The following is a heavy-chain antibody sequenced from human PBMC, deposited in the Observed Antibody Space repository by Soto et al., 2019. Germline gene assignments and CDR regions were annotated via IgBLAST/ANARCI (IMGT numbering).Heavy chain of an antibody. CDR3: TRXPYYYDSSGYFLF. CDR1: VFTFSSYS. D-gene: IGHD3-22*01. Sequence: XCAASVFTFSSYSMNWVRQAPGKGLEWVSSISSSSSYIYYADSVKGRFTISRDNAKNSLYLQMNSLRAEDTAVDYCTRXPYYYDSSGYFLFWGQGTLVTVSS. J-gene: IGHJ4*02. V-gene: IGHV3-21*01. CDR2: ISSSSSYI.